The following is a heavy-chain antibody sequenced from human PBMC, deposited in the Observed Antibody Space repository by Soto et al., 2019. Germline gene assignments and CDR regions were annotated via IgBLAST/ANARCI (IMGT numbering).Heavy chain of an antibody. CDR2: IYYSGST. Sequence: SETLSLTCTVSGGSISSGGYYWSWIRQHPGKGLEWIGYIYYSGSTYYNPSLKSRVTISVDTSKNQFSLKLSSVTAADTAVYYCARCTHNWFDPWGQGTLVTVSS. CDR3: ARCTHNWFDP. J-gene: IGHJ5*02. D-gene: IGHD2-8*01. CDR1: GGSISSGGYY. V-gene: IGHV4-31*03.